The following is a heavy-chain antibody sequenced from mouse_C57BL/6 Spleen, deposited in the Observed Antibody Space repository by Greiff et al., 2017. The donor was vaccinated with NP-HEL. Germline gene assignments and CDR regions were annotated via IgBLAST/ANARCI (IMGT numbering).Heavy chain of an antibody. V-gene: IGHV1-64*01. CDR2: IHPNSGST. Sequence: QVQLQQPGAELVKPGASVKLSCKASGYTFTSYWMHWVKQRPGQGLEWIGMIHPNSGSTNYNEKFKSKATLTVDKSSSTAYMQLSSLTSEDSAVYYCARRATYYSNPFAYWGQGTLVTVSA. CDR1: GYTFTSYW. J-gene: IGHJ3*01. CDR3: ARRATYYSNPFAY. D-gene: IGHD2-5*01.